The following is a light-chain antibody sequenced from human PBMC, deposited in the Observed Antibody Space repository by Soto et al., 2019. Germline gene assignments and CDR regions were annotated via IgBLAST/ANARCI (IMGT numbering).Light chain of an antibody. J-gene: IGKJ1*01. CDR1: QSVSSN. Sequence: EIVMTQSPATLSVSPGERATLSCRASQSVSSNLAWYQQKPGQAPRLLIYGASTRATGIPARFSGSGSGTEFTLTISSLKSEDFSLYYCQQYNNRPPWTFGQGTKVEIK. CDR3: QQYNNRPPWT. V-gene: IGKV3-15*01. CDR2: GAS.